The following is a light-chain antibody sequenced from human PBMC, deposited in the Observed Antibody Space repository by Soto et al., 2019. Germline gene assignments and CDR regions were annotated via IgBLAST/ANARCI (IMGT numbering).Light chain of an antibody. J-gene: IGKJ1*01. CDR3: QQYYTTPWT. V-gene: IGKV4-1*01. CDR2: WAS. CDR1: QSVFYTSYNKNF. Sequence: DIVMTQSPDSLAVSLGETATLNCKSSQSVFYTSYNKNFLAWYRQKPGQPPKLLIYWASTRESGVPDRFSGSGSGTDFTLTIRSLQAEDVAVYYCQQYYTTPWTFGQGTRVEIK.